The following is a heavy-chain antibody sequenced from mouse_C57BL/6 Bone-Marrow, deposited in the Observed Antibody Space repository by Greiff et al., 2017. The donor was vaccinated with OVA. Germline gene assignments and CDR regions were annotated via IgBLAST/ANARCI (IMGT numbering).Heavy chain of an antibody. J-gene: IGHJ4*01. D-gene: IGHD1-1*01. CDR2: IDPSDSYT. CDR3: ARTDYGSSRAMDY. V-gene: IGHV1-50*01. Sequence: VQLQQPGAELVKPGASVKLSCKASGYTFTSYWMQWVKQRPGQGLEWIGEIDPSDSYTNYNQKFKGKATLTVDTSSSTAYMQLSSLTSEDSAVYYCARTDYGSSRAMDYWGQGTSVTVSS. CDR1: GYTFTSYW.